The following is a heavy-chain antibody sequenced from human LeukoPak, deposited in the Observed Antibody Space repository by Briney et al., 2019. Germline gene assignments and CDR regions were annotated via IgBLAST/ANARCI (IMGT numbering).Heavy chain of an antibody. CDR1: GFTFSGYA. J-gene: IGHJ4*02. CDR3: VREDTPATANY. V-gene: IGHV3-23*01. CDR2: ISGSGGST. Sequence: GGSLRLSCAASGFTFSGYAMNWVRQTPGKGLEWVSAISGSGGSTYYADSVTGRFTISRDNSKDTLFLQMHSLRPGDTAVYYCVREDTPATANYWGQGTLVTISS. D-gene: IGHD2-21*02.